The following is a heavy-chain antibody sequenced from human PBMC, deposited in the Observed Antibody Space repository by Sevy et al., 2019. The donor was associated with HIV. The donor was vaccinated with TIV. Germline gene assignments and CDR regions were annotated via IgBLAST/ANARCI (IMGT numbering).Heavy chain of an antibody. Sequence: GGSLRLSCAASGFRFEDYGMHWVRRAPGKGLEWVSGIGWNSGSVGDAVSVKGRFTISRDNAKNLRYLQMNSLTSEDTALYYCAKDLLPYGSGSYPLDYWGQGTVVTVSS. CDR1: GFRFEDYG. V-gene: IGHV3-9*01. D-gene: IGHD3-10*01. CDR3: AKDLLPYGSGSYPLDY. J-gene: IGHJ4*02. CDR2: IGWNSGSV.